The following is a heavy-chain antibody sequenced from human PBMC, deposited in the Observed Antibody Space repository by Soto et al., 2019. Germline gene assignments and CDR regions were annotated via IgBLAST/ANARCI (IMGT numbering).Heavy chain of an antibody. CDR3: ASHLTMPATRGFDN. V-gene: IGHV4-4*02. D-gene: IGHD2-15*01. Sequence: QVQLQESGPGLVKPSGTLSLTCAVSSGSITSSNWWSWVRMPPGKGLEWIGEISHGGSTNYNPSLKSRVNMSVDKSKNQFSLKLNSVTVADTVVYYCASHLTMPATRGFDNWGQGALVTVSS. J-gene: IGHJ4*02. CDR1: SGSITSSNW. CDR2: ISHGGST.